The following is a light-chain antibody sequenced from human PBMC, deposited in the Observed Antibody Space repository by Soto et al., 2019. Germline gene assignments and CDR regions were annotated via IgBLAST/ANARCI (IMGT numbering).Light chain of an antibody. V-gene: IGKV3-11*01. CDR2: DAS. Sequence: EIVLTQSPATLSLSPGERATLSCRASQSVSSYLAWYQQKPGQAPRLLIYDASNRATGIPARFSGSGSGTDFTLTISSLEPEDFPVYYCQQRSNRPLTFGPGTKVDIK. CDR3: QQRSNRPLT. J-gene: IGKJ3*01. CDR1: QSVSSY.